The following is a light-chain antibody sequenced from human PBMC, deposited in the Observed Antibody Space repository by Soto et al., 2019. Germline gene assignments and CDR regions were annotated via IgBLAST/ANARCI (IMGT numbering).Light chain of an antibody. CDR2: GAS. Sequence: EIVLTQSPGSLSLSPGERATLSCRASQSVSSTFFAWYQQRPGQAPRLLMYGASSRATGIPERFSGSGSGTDFTLTISRLEPEYFAVYYGQQFDSSVTFGQGTKVEIK. CDR1: QSVSSTF. V-gene: IGKV3-20*01. CDR3: QQFDSSVT. J-gene: IGKJ1*01.